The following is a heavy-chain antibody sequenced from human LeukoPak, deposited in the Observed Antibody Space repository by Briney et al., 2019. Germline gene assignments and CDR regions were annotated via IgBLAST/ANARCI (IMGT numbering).Heavy chain of an antibody. J-gene: IGHJ4*02. Sequence: GGSLRLSCAASGFTFTSYAMNWVRQAPGKGLEWVSVISGSGVSTYYADSVKGRLTISRDNSKNTLYLQMNSLRAEDTAVYYCAKGNELWSMLGFFDYWGQGTLVTVSS. CDR2: ISGSGVST. CDR3: AKGNELWSMLGFFDY. V-gene: IGHV3-23*01. CDR1: GFTFTSYA. D-gene: IGHD5-18*01.